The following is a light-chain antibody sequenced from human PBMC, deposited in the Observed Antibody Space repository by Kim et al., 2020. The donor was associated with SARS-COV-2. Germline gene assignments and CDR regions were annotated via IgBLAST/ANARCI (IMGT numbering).Light chain of an antibody. CDR2: GAS. CDR1: RSISHN. J-gene: IGKJ1*01. CDR3: QQYNYWWT. V-gene: IGKV3-15*01. Sequence: EVVMTQSPATLSVSPGERATLSCRASRSISHNLAWYQQKPGQAPRLLIYGASTRATGVPARFSGSGSGTEFSLTISGLESEDFAVYYCQQYNYWWTFGQGTKVDIK.